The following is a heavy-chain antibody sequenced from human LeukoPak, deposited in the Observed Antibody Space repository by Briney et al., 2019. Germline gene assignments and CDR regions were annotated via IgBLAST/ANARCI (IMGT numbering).Heavy chain of an antibody. CDR3: AKVQSYYGILTGDPFDY. Sequence: GGSLRLSCAASGFTFNSHGMHWVRQGPGKGPEWVAVIVYDGGYKYYADSVKGRFTISRDNSKNTLFLQMNSLRTEDTAVYYCAKVQSYYGILTGDPFDYWGQGTLVTVSS. V-gene: IGHV3-30*02. CDR1: GFTFNSHG. CDR2: IVYDGGYK. J-gene: IGHJ4*02. D-gene: IGHD3-9*01.